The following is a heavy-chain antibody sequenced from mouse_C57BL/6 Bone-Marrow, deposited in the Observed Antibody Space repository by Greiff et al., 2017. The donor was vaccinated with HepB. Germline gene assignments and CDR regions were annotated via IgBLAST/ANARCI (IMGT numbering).Heavy chain of an antibody. J-gene: IGHJ3*01. CDR1: GFTFSSYA. CDR2: ISDGGSYT. V-gene: IGHV5-4*01. Sequence: EVQLVESGGGLVKPGGSLKLSCAASGFTFSSYAMSWVRQTPEKRLEWVATISDGGSYTYYPDNVKGRFTISRDNAKNNLYLQMSHLKSEDTAMYYCARDDWDLAWFAYWGQGTLVTVSA. CDR3: ARDDWDLAWFAY. D-gene: IGHD4-1*01.